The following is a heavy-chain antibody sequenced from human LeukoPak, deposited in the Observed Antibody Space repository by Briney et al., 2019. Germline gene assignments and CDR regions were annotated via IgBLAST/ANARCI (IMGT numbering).Heavy chain of an antibody. V-gene: IGHV3-30*04. CDR3: ARDQAVAGTFYYYYMDV. CDR2: ISYDGSNK. CDR1: GFTFSSYA. Sequence: GGSLRLSCAASGFTFSSYAMHWVRQAPGKGPEWVAVISYDGSNKYYADSVKGRFTISRDNSRNTLYLQMNSLRAEDTAVYYCARDQAVAGTFYYYYMDVWGKGTTVTISS. D-gene: IGHD6-19*01. J-gene: IGHJ6*03.